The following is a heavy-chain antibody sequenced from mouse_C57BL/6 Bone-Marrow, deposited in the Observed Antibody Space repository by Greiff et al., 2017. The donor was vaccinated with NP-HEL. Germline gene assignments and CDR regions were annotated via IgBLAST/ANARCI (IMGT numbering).Heavy chain of an antibody. V-gene: IGHV14-2*01. Sequence: VQLQQSGAELVKPGASVKLSCTASGFNIKDYYMHWVKQRTEQGLEWIGRIDPEDGETKYAPKFQGKATITADTSSNTAYLQLSSLTSEDSAVYFCAIYYGNFRDAMDYWGQGTSVTVSS. D-gene: IGHD2-1*01. J-gene: IGHJ4*01. CDR3: AIYYGNFRDAMDY. CDR2: IDPEDGET. CDR1: GFNIKDYY.